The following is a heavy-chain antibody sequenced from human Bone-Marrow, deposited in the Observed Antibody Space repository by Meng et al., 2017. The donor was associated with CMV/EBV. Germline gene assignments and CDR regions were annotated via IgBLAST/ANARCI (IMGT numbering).Heavy chain of an antibody. CDR3: SRENSGLDS. J-gene: IGHJ5*01. Sequence: GGSLRLSCVASGFTLSHYWMSWVRQAPGKGLEWVANMNPHGSERNYVDSVKGRFIISRDSAKNSLYLQLNSLRVEDTAVYYCSRENSGLDSWGQGTLVTVSS. CDR2: MNPHGSER. V-gene: IGHV3-7*01. CDR1: GFTLSHYW.